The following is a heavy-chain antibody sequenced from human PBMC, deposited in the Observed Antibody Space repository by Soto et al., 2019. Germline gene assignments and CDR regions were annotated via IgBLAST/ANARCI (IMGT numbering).Heavy chain of an antibody. CDR1: GFTFSSYA. Sequence: QVQLVESGGGVVQPGRSLRLSCAASGFTFSSYAMHWVRQAPGKGLEWVAVISFDGGNKYYADSVKGRFTISRDNSKYPLYLQINSLRAEDTAVYVCSRMPMPARPAWFDPWGQGTLVTVSS. J-gene: IGHJ5*02. CDR2: ISFDGGNK. CDR3: SRMPMPARPAWFDP. D-gene: IGHD6-6*01. V-gene: IGHV3-30-3*01.